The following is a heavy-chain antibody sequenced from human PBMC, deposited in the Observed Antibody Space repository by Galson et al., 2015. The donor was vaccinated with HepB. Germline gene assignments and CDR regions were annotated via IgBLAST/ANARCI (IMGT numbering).Heavy chain of an antibody. J-gene: IGHJ6*02. CDR2: IIGSGGST. V-gene: IGHV3-23*01. Sequence: SLRLSCAASGLTFTSYAMSWVRQAPGKGLEWVSGIIGSGGSTYYADSVEGRFPISRDNSKHTLFLQMNNVRAEDTAVYYCAKRRGRMFQFSNHYSYYAMDVWGQGTTVTVSS. CDR1: GLTFTSYA. D-gene: IGHD3-10*02. CDR3: AKRRGRMFQFSNHYSYYAMDV.